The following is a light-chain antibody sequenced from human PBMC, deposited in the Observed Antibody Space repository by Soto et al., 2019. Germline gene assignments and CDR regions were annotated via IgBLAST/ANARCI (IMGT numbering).Light chain of an antibody. Sequence: QLVLTQSPSASASLGASVKLTCTLNSGHSTYAIAWHQQQPGKGPRYLMKLNSDGSHSKGDGIPDRFSASTSGAERHLTISSLQSEDEGDYYCQTWGTASHDVVFGGGTKLTVL. CDR3: QTWGTASHDVV. CDR2: LNSDGSH. V-gene: IGLV4-69*01. CDR1: SGHSTYA. J-gene: IGLJ2*01.